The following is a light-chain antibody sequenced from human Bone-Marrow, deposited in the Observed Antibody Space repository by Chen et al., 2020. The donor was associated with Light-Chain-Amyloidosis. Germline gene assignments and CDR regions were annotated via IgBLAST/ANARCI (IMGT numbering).Light chain of an antibody. Sequence: VLTXXPGTLSLSXGERAXXSCXXXQSXXXSYXXWYXXXPGXXPRRXXYGASKRATGIPXRFXXXGSXXXFTXXISRXXPEDXXVYYCQQYGSSPYTFGQGTKLEIK. CDR1: QSXXXSY. V-gene: IGKV3-20*01. CDR2: GAS. J-gene: IGKJ2*01. CDR3: QQYGSSPYT.